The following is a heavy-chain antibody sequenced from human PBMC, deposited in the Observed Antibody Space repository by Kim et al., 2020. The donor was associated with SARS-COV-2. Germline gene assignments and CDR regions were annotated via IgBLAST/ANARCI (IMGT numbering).Heavy chain of an antibody. CDR3: AKGPRIQLWLGWFDP. CDR1: GFTFSSYA. D-gene: IGHD5-18*01. Sequence: GGSLRLSCAASGFTFSSYAMSWVRQAPGKGLEWVSAISGSGGSTYYADSVKGRFTISRDNSKNTLYLQMNSLRAEDTAVYYCAKGPRIQLWLGWFDPWGQGTLVTVSS. J-gene: IGHJ5*02. CDR2: ISGSGGST. V-gene: IGHV3-23*01.